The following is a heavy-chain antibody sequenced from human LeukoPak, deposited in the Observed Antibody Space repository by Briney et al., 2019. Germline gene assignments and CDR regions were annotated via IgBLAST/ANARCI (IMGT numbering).Heavy chain of an antibody. J-gene: IGHJ4*02. D-gene: IGHD1-26*01. V-gene: IGHV3-74*01. CDR1: GFTFSDYA. Sequence: GRSLRLSCAASGFTFSDYAMHWVRQAPGKGLVWVSRISSDGSSTSYADSVKGRLTISRDNAKNTLYLQMNSLRAEDTAVYYCARGLSGNYKFDYWGQGTLVTVSS. CDR2: ISSDGSST. CDR3: ARGLSGNYKFDY.